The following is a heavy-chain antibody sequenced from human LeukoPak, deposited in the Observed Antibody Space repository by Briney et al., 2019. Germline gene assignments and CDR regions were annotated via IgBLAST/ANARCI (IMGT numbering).Heavy chain of an antibody. V-gene: IGHV3-7*03. CDR2: IKQDGSEK. CDR3: ARATPLISIAAAGTFDY. Sequence: GGSLRLSCAASGFTFSSYWMSWVRQAPGKGLEWVANIKQDGSEKYYVDSVKGRFTISRDNAKNSPYLQMNSLRAEDTAVYYCARATPLISIAAAGTFDYWDQGTLVTVSS. CDR1: GFTFSSYW. J-gene: IGHJ4*02. D-gene: IGHD6-13*01.